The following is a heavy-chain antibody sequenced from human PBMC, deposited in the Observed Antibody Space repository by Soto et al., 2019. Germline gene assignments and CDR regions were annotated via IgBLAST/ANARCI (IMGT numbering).Heavy chain of an antibody. D-gene: IGHD2-2*01. CDR2: IIPIFGTA. V-gene: IGHV1-69*06. J-gene: IGHJ5*02. CDR3: ARNRLYQLLSNWFDP. CDR1: GGTFSSYA. Sequence: SVKVSCKASGGTFSSYAISWLRQAPGQGLEWMGGIIPIFGTANYAQKFQGRVTITADKSTSTAYMELSSLRSEDTAVYYCARNRLYQLLSNWFDPWGQGTLVTVSS.